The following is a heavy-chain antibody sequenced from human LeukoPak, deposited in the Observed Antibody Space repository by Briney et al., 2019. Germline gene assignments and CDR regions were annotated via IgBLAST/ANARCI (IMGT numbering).Heavy chain of an antibody. D-gene: IGHD3-22*01. CDR1: GYTFTGYY. V-gene: IGHV1-2*06. Sequence: ASVKVSCKASGYTFTGYYMHWVRQAPGQGLEWMGRINPNIGGTNYAQKFQGRVTMTRDTSISTAYMELSRLRSDDTAVYCCASQTSYYYDSSGSYNWFDPWGQGTLVTVSS. J-gene: IGHJ5*02. CDR2: INPNIGGT. CDR3: ASQTSYYYDSSGSYNWFDP.